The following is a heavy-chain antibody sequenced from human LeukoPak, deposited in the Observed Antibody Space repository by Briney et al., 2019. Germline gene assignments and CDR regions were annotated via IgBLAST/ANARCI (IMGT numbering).Heavy chain of an antibody. J-gene: IGHJ6*03. D-gene: IGHD3-10*01. CDR1: GYSISSGYY. Sequence: KPSETLSLTCTVSGYSISSGYYWGWIRQPPGKGLEWIGYIYYSGSTNYNPSLKSRVTISVDTSKNQFSLKLSSVTAADTAVYYCARVTAPIWMVRGVIIRSRTKYYYYYMDVWGKGTTVTVSS. CDR3: ARVTAPIWMVRGVIIRSRTKYYYYYMDV. CDR2: IYYSGST. V-gene: IGHV4-61*01.